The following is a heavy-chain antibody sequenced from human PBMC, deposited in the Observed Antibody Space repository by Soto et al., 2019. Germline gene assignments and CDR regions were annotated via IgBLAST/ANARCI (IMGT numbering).Heavy chain of an antibody. J-gene: IGHJ5*02. CDR2: IYYSGST. CDR3: ARGYYDSSGYYGRVDNWFDP. CDR1: GGSISSSSYY. Sequence: PSETLSLTCTVSGGSISSSSYYWGWIRQPPGKGLEWIGSIYYSGSTYYNPSLKSRVTISVDTSKNRFSLKLSSVTAADTAVYYCARGYYDSSGYYGRVDNWFDPWGQGTLVTVSS. D-gene: IGHD3-22*01. V-gene: IGHV4-39*01.